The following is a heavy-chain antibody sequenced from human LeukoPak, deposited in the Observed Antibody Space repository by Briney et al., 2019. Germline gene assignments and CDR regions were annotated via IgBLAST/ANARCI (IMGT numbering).Heavy chain of an antibody. D-gene: IGHD6-19*01. CDR1: GFTFSSYA. Sequence: GGSLRLSCAASGFTFSSYAMSWVRQAPGKGLEWVSAISGSGGSTYCADSVKGRFTISRDNSKNTLYLQMNSLRAEDTAVYYCAKVSTYSSGFNAFDIWGQGTMVTVSS. V-gene: IGHV3-23*01. CDR2: ISGSGGST. J-gene: IGHJ3*02. CDR3: AKVSTYSSGFNAFDI.